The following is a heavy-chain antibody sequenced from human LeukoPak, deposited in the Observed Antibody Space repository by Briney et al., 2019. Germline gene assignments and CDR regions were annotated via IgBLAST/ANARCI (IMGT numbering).Heavy chain of an antibody. D-gene: IGHD3-16*02. V-gene: IGHV3-30*02. CDR1: GFAFSAYG. CDR2: TWHDGTNK. Sequence: GGSLRLSCAASGFAFSAYGMDWVRQAPGKGLEWVAVTWHDGTNKYYADSVKGRFTISRDNSKNTLYLQMNSLRAEDTAVYYCAKDSGYFTFGGVIPYWGQGTLVTVSS. J-gene: IGHJ4*02. CDR3: AKDSGYFTFGGVIPY.